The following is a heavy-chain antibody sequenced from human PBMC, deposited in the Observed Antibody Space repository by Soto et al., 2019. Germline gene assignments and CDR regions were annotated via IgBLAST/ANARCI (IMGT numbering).Heavy chain of an antibody. Sequence: QVQLQESGPGLVKPSQTLSLTCTVSGGSISSGGYYWSWIRQHPGKGLEWIGYIYYSGSTYYNPFLTSRVTISVDTSKSPFSLKLSSVTAADTAVYYCAIGVGRGWLNGFDTWGQGTLVTVSS. D-gene: IGHD6-19*01. CDR1: GGSISSGGYY. CDR2: IYYSGST. J-gene: IGHJ5*02. V-gene: IGHV4-31*03. CDR3: AIGVGRGWLNGFDT.